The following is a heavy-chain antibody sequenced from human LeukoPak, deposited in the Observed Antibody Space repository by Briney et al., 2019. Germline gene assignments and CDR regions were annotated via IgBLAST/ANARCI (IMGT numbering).Heavy chain of an antibody. J-gene: IGHJ3*02. V-gene: IGHV4-59*01. D-gene: IGHD3-10*01. CDR1: GGSISSYN. CDR2: IYYSGST. CDR3: ARAFGGLWFGELLSRAAFDI. Sequence: PSETLSLTCTVSGGSISSYNWSWIRQPPGKGLEWIGYIYYSGSTNYNPSLKSRVTISVDTSKNQFSLKLSSVTAADTAVYYCARAFGGLWFGELLSRAAFDIWGQGTMVTVSS.